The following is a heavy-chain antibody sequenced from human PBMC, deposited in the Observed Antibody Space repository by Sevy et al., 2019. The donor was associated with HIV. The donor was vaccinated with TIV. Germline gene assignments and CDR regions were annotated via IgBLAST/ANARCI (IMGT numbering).Heavy chain of an antibody. CDR2: ISSSSSYI. D-gene: IGHD4-17*01. CDR3: ARTLYYGGHEAGFDY. V-gene: IGHV3-21*01. J-gene: IGHJ4*02. Sequence: GGSLRLSCAASGFTFSSYSMNWVRQAPGKGLEWVSSISSSSSYIYYADSVKGRFTISRDNTKNSLYLQMNSLRAEETAEYYCARTLYYGGHEAGFDYWGQGTLVTVSS. CDR1: GFTFSSYS.